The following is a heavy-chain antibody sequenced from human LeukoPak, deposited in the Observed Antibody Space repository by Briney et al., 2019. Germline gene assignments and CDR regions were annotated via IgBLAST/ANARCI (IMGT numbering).Heavy chain of an antibody. V-gene: IGHV3-74*01. CDR2: INSDGSST. J-gene: IGHJ5*02. CDR1: GFTFRNYW. CDR3: ARDPHGYWWFDP. D-gene: IGHD3-22*01. Sequence: GSLRLSCAGSGFTFRNYWMHWVRQAPGKGLVWVSRINSDGSSTSYADSVKGRFTISRDNRKNTLYLQMNNLRAEDTAVYYCARDPHGYWWFDPWGQGTLVTVSS.